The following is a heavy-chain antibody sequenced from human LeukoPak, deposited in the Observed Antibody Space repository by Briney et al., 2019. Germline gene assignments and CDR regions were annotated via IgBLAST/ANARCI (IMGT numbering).Heavy chain of an antibody. CDR3: ARDWTSLSSGYYWDY. D-gene: IGHD3-22*01. Sequence: ASVKVSCKASGYTFTSYYMHWVRQAPGQGLEWMGIINPSGGSTSYAQKFQGRVTMTRDMSTSTVYMELSSLRSEDTAVYYCARDWTSLSSGYYWDYRGQGTLVTVSS. J-gene: IGHJ4*02. CDR2: INPSGGST. CDR1: GYTFTSYY. V-gene: IGHV1-46*01.